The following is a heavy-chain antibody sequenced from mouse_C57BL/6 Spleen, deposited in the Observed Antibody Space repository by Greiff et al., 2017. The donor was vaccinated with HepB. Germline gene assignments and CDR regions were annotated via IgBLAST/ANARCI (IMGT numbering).Heavy chain of an antibody. CDR2: ISYDGSN. D-gene: IGHD1-1*01. CDR1: GYSITSGYY. J-gene: IGHJ1*03. Sequence: DVQLQESGPGLVKPSQSLSLTCSVTGYSITSGYYWNWIRQFPGNKLEWMGYISYDGSNNYNPSLKNRISITRDTSKNQFFLKLNSVTTEDTATYYCARAGITTVVDWYFDVWGTGTTVTVSS. V-gene: IGHV3-6*01. CDR3: ARAGITTVVDWYFDV.